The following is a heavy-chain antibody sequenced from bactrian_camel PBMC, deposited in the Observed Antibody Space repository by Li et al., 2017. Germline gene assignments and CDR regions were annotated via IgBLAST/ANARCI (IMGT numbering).Heavy chain of an antibody. D-gene: IGHD5*01. Sequence: VQLVESGGGLVQPGGSLRLSCVVSGFTFSSYGMSWVRQAPGKGLEWVSSIASDGRQTYYADSVKGRFTISGDNAKNTLYLQMDNLKTDDTAVYYCATQTTGWAFRYWGRGTQVTVS. CDR2: IASDGRQT. CDR1: GFTFSSYG. V-gene: IGHV3S7*01. J-gene: IGHJ6*01. CDR3: ATQTTGWAFRY.